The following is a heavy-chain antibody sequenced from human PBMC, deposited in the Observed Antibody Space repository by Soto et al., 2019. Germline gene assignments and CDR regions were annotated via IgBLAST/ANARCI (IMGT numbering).Heavy chain of an antibody. J-gene: IGHJ4*02. V-gene: IGHV4-30-4*01. CDR3: ARYGSGECNRGSCYSPFDY. CDR2: IYYSGFT. Sequence: PSETLSLTCNVSGGSISSGDHYWSWIRHPPGKGLEWIGYIYYSGFTYYNPSLKSRVIISVDTSKNQISLKVRSVTAADTAVYFCARYGSGECNRGSCYSPFDYWGQGTLVTVSS. D-gene: IGHD2-15*01. CDR1: GGSISSGDHY.